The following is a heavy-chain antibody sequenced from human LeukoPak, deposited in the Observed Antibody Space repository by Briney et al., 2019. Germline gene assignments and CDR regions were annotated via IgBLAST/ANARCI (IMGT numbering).Heavy chain of an antibody. CDR1: GYTFTSYG. J-gene: IGHJ6*04. D-gene: IGHD3-3*01. Sequence: ASVKVSCKASGYTFTSYGISWVRQAPGQGLEWTGWISAYNGNTNYAQKLQGRVTMTTDTSTSTAYMELRSLRSDDTAVYYCARDQRRNYDFWSGYPLEVWGKGTTVTVSS. CDR3: ARDQRRNYDFWSGYPLEV. V-gene: IGHV1-18*01. CDR2: ISAYNGNT.